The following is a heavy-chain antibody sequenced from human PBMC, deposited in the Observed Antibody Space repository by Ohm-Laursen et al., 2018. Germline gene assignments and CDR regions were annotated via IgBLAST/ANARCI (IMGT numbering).Heavy chain of an antibody. Sequence: SDTLSLTCTVSGGSISSYYWSWIRQPPGKGLEWIGNIYYSGSTNYNPSLKRRVIITVDTSKNQFPLKLSSVPAADTAVYYCARDPVVVVAADRVGLSQGYFDLWGRGTLVTVSS. V-gene: IGHV4-59*01. CDR2: IYYSGST. CDR3: ARDPVVVVAADRVGLSQGYFDL. CDR1: GGSISSYY. J-gene: IGHJ2*01. D-gene: IGHD2-15*01.